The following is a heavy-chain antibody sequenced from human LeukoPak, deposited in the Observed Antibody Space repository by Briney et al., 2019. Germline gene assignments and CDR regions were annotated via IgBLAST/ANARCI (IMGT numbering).Heavy chain of an antibody. CDR3: ARNSPYYDILTGYYMGAFDI. J-gene: IGHJ3*02. D-gene: IGHD3-9*01. Sequence: PSETLSLTCAVYGGSFSNYYWSWIRQPPGKGLEWIGEINHGGTTKYNPSLKSRVTMSVDTSENQFSLKLSSVTALDTAVYYCARNSPYYDILTGYYMGAFDIWGQGTMVTVSS. CDR1: GGSFSNYY. CDR2: INHGGTT. V-gene: IGHV4-34*01.